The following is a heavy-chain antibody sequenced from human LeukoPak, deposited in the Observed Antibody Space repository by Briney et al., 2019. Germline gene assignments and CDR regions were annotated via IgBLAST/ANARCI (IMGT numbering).Heavy chain of an antibody. J-gene: IGHJ4*02. V-gene: IGHV1-2*02. Sequence: ASVKVSCKASGYTFTGYYMHWVRQASGQGLEWMGWINPNSGGTNYAQKFQGRVTMTRDTSISTAYMELSRLRSDDTAVYYCARGVGYCSSTSCYSLRAFDYWGQGTLVTVSS. CDR3: ARGVGYCSSTSCYSLRAFDY. CDR1: GYTFTGYY. D-gene: IGHD2-2*01. CDR2: INPNSGGT.